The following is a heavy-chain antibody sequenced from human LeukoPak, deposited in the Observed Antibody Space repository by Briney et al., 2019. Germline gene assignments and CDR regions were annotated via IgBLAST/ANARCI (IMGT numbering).Heavy chain of an antibody. J-gene: IGHJ5*02. Sequence: ASVKVSCKASGYTFITYAIHWVRQAPGQRLEWMGWINTGNGNTKYSQEFQGRVTITRDTSASTAYMELSSLRSEDTAVYYCARVSGYSSGWTAYNWFDPWGQGTLVTVSS. CDR1: GYTFITYA. D-gene: IGHD6-19*01. V-gene: IGHV1-3*03. CDR3: ARVSGYSSGWTAYNWFDP. CDR2: INTGNGNT.